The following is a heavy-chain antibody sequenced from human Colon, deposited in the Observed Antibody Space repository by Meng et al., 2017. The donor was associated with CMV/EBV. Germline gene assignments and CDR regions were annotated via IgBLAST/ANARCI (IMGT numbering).Heavy chain of an antibody. V-gene: IGHV3-23*01. CDR2: ISGGGTTT. D-gene: IGHD6-13*01. CDR3: AKAPSWYDY. CDR1: EFTFSSYA. Sequence: GGSLRLSCVGSEFTFSSYAMSWVRQAPGKGLEWVSAISGGGTTTFYADSVKGRYTISRDNSKNTPYLQMNSLRAEDTAVYYCAKAPSWYDYWGQGTLVTVSS. J-gene: IGHJ4*02.